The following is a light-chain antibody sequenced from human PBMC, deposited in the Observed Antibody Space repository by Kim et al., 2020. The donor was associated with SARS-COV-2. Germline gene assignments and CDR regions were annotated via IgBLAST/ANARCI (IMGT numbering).Light chain of an antibody. CDR2: DAS. Sequence: DIQMTQSPSSLSASVGDRVTITCQASQDIMNYLNWYQQKPGKAPKLLIYDASNLETGVPSRFSGSGSGTDFTFTISSLQPEDIATYYCQQYDNLLTFGGGTKVDIK. CDR1: QDIMNY. V-gene: IGKV1-33*01. CDR3: QQYDNLLT. J-gene: IGKJ4*01.